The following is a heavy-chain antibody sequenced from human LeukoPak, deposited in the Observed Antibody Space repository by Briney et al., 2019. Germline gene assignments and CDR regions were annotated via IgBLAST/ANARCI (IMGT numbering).Heavy chain of an antibody. D-gene: IGHD3-10*01. J-gene: IGHJ5*02. Sequence: SETLSLTCAVYGGSFSGYYWSWIRQPPGKGLEWIGYIYYSGSAKYNPSLKSRVTISVDTSKNQFSLKLTSVTAADTAVYYCARGFGDWGLSWFDPWGQGTLVTVSS. CDR2: IYYSGSA. CDR3: ARGFGDWGLSWFDP. V-gene: IGHV4-59*01. CDR1: GGSFSGYY.